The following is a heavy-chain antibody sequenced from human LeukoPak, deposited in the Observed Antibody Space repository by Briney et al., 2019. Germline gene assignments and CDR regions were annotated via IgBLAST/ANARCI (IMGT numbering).Heavy chain of an antibody. V-gene: IGHV3-30*18. J-gene: IGHJ4*02. Sequence: GGSLRLSCAASGFTFSSYGMHWVRQAPGKGLEWVAVISYDGSNKYYADSVKGRFTISRDNSKNTLYLQMNSLRAEDTAVYYCAKAPLRWYPYSFDYWGQGTLVTVSS. CDR2: ISYDGSNK. CDR1: GFTFSSYG. CDR3: AKAPLRWYPYSFDY. D-gene: IGHD4-23*01.